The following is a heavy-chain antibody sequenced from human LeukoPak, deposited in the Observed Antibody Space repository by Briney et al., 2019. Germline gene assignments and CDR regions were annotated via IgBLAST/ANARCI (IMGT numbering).Heavy chain of an antibody. J-gene: IGHJ4*02. CDR1: GGTFSSYA. CDR3: ARERYYYDSSGPYYFDY. CDR2: IIPIFGTA. Sequence: GSSVKVSCKASGGTFSSYAISWVRQAPGQGLEWMGRIIPIFGTANYAQKFQGRVTITTDESTSTAYMELSSLRSEDTAVYYCARERYYYDSSGPYYFDYWGQGTLVTVSS. D-gene: IGHD3-22*01. V-gene: IGHV1-69*05.